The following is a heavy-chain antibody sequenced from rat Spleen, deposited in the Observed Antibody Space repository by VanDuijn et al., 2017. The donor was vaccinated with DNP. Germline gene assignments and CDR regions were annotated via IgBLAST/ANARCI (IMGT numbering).Heavy chain of an antibody. Sequence: EVQLVESGGGLVQPGRSLKLSCVASGFIFNNYWMSWIRQAPGKGLEWVASITNTGGSIYYPDSVKGRFTISRDNAQSTLYLQMDSLRSEDTATYYCAGRPPPTRGPFDYWGQGVTVTVSS. CDR1: GFIFNNYW. V-gene: IGHV5-31*01. D-gene: IGHD1-4*01. CDR3: AGRPPPTRGPFDY. CDR2: ITNTGGSI. J-gene: IGHJ2*01.